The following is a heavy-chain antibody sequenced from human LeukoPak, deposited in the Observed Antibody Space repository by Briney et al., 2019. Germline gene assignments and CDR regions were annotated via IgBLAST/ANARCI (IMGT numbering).Heavy chain of an antibody. V-gene: IGHV3-7*01. J-gene: IGHJ4*02. CDR1: GFTFNRSW. D-gene: IGHD1-1*01. Sequence: PGGSLRLSCAASGFTFNRSWMNWVHQAPGKGLEWVANLDPSGSQKRYVDSVKGRFIISKDNPGASLYLDMYSLRAEDTAIYYCAIWTSGNYWGQGTLVTVSS. CDR2: LDPSGSQK. CDR3: AIWTSGNY.